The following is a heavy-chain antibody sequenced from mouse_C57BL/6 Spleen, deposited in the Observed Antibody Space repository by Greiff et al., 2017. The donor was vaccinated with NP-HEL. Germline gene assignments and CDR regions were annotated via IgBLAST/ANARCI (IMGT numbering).Heavy chain of an antibody. D-gene: IGHD2-3*01. CDR1: GYTFTDYN. CDR3: ARRIYDGYSVPFDY. J-gene: IGHJ2*01. V-gene: IGHV1-18*01. CDR2: INPNNGGT. Sequence: EVQLQQSGPELVKPGASVKIPCKASGYTFTDYNMDWVKQSHGKSLEWIGDINPNNGGTIYNQKFKGKATLTVDKSSSTAYMELRSLTSEDTAVYYCARRIYDGYSVPFDYWGQGTTLTVSS.